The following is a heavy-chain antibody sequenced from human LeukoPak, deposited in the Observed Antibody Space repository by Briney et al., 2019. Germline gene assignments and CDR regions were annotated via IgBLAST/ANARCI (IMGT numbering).Heavy chain of an antibody. CDR3: ATDLNDNGSWSYYIPGY. CDR2: FDPEDGET. J-gene: IGHJ4*02. V-gene: IGHV1-24*01. Sequence: ASVKVSFKVSGYTLTVLSMHRVRQAPGKGLEWMGGFDPEDGETIYAQKFQGRVTMTEDTSTDTAYMELSSLRSEDTAVYYCATDLNDNGSWSYYIPGYWGQGTLVTVSS. CDR1: GYTLTVLS. D-gene: IGHD3-10*01.